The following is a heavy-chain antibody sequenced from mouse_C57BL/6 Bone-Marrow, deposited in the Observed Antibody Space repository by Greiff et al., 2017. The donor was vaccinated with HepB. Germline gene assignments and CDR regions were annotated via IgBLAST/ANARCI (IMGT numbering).Heavy chain of an antibody. Sequence: QVQLQQPGAELVKPGASVKMSCKASGYTFTSYWITWVKQRPGQGLEWIGDIYPGSGSTNYNEKLKSKATLTVDTSSSTAYMQLSSLTSEDSAVYYCARWVTTVVATDYYAMDYWGQGTSVTVSS. V-gene: IGHV1-55*01. D-gene: IGHD1-1*01. CDR3: ARWVTTVVATDYYAMDY. J-gene: IGHJ4*01. CDR2: IYPGSGST. CDR1: GYTFTSYW.